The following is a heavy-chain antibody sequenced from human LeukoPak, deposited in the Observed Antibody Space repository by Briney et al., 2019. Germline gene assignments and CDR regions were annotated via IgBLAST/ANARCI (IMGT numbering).Heavy chain of an antibody. CDR1: GFTFSSYW. D-gene: IGHD1-26*01. V-gene: IGHV3-74*01. Sequence: GGSLRLSCAASGFTFSSYWMHWVRQAPGKGLVWVSRINSDGGSTSYADSVKGRFTISRDNAKNTLYLQMNSLRAEDTAVYYCARDQWIYEWELLPFDYWGQGTLVTVSS. J-gene: IGHJ4*02. CDR3: ARDQWIYEWELLPFDY. CDR2: INSDGGST.